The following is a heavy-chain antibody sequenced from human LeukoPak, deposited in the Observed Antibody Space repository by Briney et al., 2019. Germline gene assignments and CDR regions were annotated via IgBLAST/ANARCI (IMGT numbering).Heavy chain of an antibody. CDR1: GGSFSGYY. Sequence: SETLSLTCAVYGGSFSGYYWSWIRQPPGKGLEWIGEINHSGSTNYNPSLKSRVTISVDTSKNQFSLKLSSVTAADTAVYYCARDQEDIVVVPAAIQVPYYYYYMDVWGEGTTVTVSS. D-gene: IGHD2-2*02. V-gene: IGHV4-34*01. CDR3: ARDQEDIVVVPAAIQVPYYYYYMDV. CDR2: INHSGST. J-gene: IGHJ6*03.